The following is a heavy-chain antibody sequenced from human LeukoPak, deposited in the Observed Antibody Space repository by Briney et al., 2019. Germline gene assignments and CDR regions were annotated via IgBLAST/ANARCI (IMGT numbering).Heavy chain of an antibody. J-gene: IGHJ4*02. CDR3: TRDSGRNLAFDY. V-gene: IGHV4-39*07. CDR1: GGPISSSGYY. CDR2: IYYSGST. Sequence: SETLSLTCTVSGGPISSSGYYWGWIRQPPGKGLEWIGSIYYSGSTNYNPSLKSRVTISVDTSKNQFSLKLSSVTAADTAVYYCTRDSGRNLAFDYWGQGTLVTASS.